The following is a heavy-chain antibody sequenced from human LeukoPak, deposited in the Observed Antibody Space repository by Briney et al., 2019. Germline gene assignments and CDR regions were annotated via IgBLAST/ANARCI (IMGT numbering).Heavy chain of an antibody. V-gene: IGHV4-59*01. J-gene: IGHJ4*02. CDR3: AHRDGYNVLRL. D-gene: IGHD5-24*01. CDR2: IYYSGST. CDR1: GGSISSYY. Sequence: PSETLSLTCAVYGGSISSYYWSWIRQPPGKGLEWIGYIYYSGSTNYNPSLKSRVTISVDTSKNQFSLKLSSVTAADTAVYYCAHRDGYNVLRLWGQGTLVTVSS.